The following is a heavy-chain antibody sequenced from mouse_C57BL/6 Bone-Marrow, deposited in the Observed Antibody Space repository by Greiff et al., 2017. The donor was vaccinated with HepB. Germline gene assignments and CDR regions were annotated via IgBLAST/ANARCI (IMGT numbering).Heavy chain of an antibody. Sequence: QVHVKQSGAELVKPGASVKISCKASGYTFTDYYINWVKQRPGQGLEWIGKIGPGSGSTYYNEKFKGKATLTADKSSSTAYMQLSSLTSEDSAVYFCAREKGYYDYDDYAMDYWGQGTSVTVSS. CDR1: GYTFTDYY. CDR3: AREKGYYDYDDYAMDY. D-gene: IGHD2-4*01. CDR2: IGPGSGST. J-gene: IGHJ4*01. V-gene: IGHV1-77*01.